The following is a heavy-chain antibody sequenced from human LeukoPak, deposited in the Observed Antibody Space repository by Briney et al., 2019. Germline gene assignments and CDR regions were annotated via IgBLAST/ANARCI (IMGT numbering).Heavy chain of an antibody. D-gene: IGHD2-2*01. CDR1: GGSISSDY. Sequence: SETLSLTCTVSGGSISSDYWSWIRQPPGKGLEWIGYIYYSGSTNYNPSLKSRVTISVDTSKKQFSLKLSSVTAADTAVYFCARFVVARQSYFDPWGQGTLVSVSS. CDR3: ARFVVARQSYFDP. V-gene: IGHV4-59*01. CDR2: IYYSGST. J-gene: IGHJ5*02.